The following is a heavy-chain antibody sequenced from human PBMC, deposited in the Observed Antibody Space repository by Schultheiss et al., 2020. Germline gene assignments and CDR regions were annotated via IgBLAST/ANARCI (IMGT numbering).Heavy chain of an antibody. CDR1: GGSISSSNW. D-gene: IGHD2-15*01. V-gene: IGHV4-4*02. Sequence: SETLSLTCTVSGGSISSSNWWSWVRQPPGKGVEWIGEIYHSGSTNYNPSLKRRVTISVDTYQNQFSLKLSSVTAADTAVYYCARGRGGYCSGGSCYVDYWGQGTLVTVSS. CDR2: IYHSGST. J-gene: IGHJ4*02. CDR3: ARGRGGYCSGGSCYVDY.